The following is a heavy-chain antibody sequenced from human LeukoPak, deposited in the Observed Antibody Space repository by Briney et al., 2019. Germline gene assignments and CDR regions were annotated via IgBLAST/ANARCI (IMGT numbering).Heavy chain of an antibody. J-gene: IGHJ4*02. CDR3: ARPFIDCSSTRCYTYYFDF. V-gene: IGHV4-39*07. D-gene: IGHD2-2*02. Sequence: SETLSLTCTVSGGSISSSSYYWGWIRQPPGKGLEWIGSIYYSGSTYYNPSLKSRVTISVDTSKNQFSLKLNSVTAADTAVYFCARPFIDCSSTRCYTYYFDFWGQGTLVTVSS. CDR2: IYYSGST. CDR1: GGSISSSSYY.